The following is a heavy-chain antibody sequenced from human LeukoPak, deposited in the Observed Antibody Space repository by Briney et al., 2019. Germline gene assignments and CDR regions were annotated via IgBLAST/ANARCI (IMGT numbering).Heavy chain of an antibody. J-gene: IGHJ4*02. CDR2: ISSSSSYI. Sequence: PGGSLRLSCAASGFTFSGYSMNWVRQAPGKGLEWVSSISSSSSYIYYADSVKGRFTISRDNAKNSLYLQMNSLRAEDTAVYYCARVKGLRYFDWFDYWGQGTLVTVSS. V-gene: IGHV3-21*01. D-gene: IGHD3-9*01. CDR3: ARVKGLRYFDWFDY. CDR1: GFTFSGYS.